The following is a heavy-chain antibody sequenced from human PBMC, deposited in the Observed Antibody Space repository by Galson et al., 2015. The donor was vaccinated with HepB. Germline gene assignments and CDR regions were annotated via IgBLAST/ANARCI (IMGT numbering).Heavy chain of an antibody. Sequence: SLRLSCAASGVIFSNYAMSWVRQAPGKGLEWVSTVSNDGGTTYYTDSVKGRFTISRDNSKNTLSLQMNSLRAEDTAVYYCVFGYFFDYWGQGTLVTVSS. D-gene: IGHD3-16*01. CDR2: VSNDGGTT. J-gene: IGHJ4*02. CDR3: VFGYFFDY. V-gene: IGHV3-23*01. CDR1: GVIFSNYA.